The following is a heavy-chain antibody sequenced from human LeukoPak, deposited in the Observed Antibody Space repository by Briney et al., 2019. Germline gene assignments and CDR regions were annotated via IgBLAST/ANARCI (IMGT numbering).Heavy chain of an antibody. CDR2: IWYDGSNK. Sequence: GRALRLSCAASGFTFSSYGMHWVRQAPGKGLECVAVIWYDGSNKYYADSVKGRFTISRDNSKNTLYLQMNSLRAEDTAVYYCARGLAAAGTALLFDYWGREPWSPSPQ. CDR3: ARGLAAAGTALLFDY. V-gene: IGHV3-33*01. J-gene: IGHJ4*02. D-gene: IGHD6-13*01. CDR1: GFTFSSYG.